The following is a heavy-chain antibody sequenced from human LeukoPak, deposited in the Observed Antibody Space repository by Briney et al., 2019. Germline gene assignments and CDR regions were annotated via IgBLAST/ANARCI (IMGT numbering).Heavy chain of an antibody. Sequence: GESLKISCKASGYSFTSYWIGWVRQMPGKGLEWMGIIDPSDSETRYTPSFQGQVTISVDKSLTTADLQWNSLKASDTAMYYCARQTALGRAGDYWAPGTLIIVSS. J-gene: IGHJ4*02. D-gene: IGHD7-27*01. V-gene: IGHV5-51*01. CDR1: GYSFTSYW. CDR3: ARQTALGRAGDY. CDR2: IDPSDSET.